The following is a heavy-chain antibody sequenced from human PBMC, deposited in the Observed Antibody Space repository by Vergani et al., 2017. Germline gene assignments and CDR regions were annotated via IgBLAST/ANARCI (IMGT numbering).Heavy chain of an antibody. CDR2: IYYSWST. V-gene: IGHV4-38-2*02. Sequence: QVQLQESGPGLVKPSETLSLTCTVSGYSISSGYYWGWIRQPPGKGLEWIGSIYYSWSTYYNPSLKSRVTISVDTSKNQFSLKLSSVTAADTAVYYCARVRTLYDSSGFLDYWGQGTLVTVSS. CDR1: GYSISSGYY. CDR3: ARVRTLYDSSGFLDY. D-gene: IGHD3-22*01. J-gene: IGHJ4*02.